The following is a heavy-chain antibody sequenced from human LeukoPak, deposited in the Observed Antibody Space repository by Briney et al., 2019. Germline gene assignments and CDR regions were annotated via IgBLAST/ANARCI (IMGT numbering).Heavy chain of an antibody. J-gene: IGHJ4*02. CDR3: AKDPPVWGSYRYTGGFDY. D-gene: IGHD3-16*02. V-gene: IGHV3-23*01. CDR2: ISGSGGST. CDR1: GFTFSSYA. Sequence: GGSLRLSCAASGFTFSSYAMSWVRQAPGKGLEWVSAISGSGGSTYYADSVKGRFTISRDNSKNTLYLQMSSLRAEDTAVYYCAKDPPVWGSYRYTGGFDYWGQGTLVTVSS.